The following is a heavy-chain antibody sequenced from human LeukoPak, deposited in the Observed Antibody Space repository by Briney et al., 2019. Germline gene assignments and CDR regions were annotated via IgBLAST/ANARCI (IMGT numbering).Heavy chain of an antibody. CDR3: AKLTSSSSSPWFDP. CDR1: EFTFSSYA. D-gene: IGHD6-6*01. V-gene: IGHV3-23*01. CDR2: ISGSGGST. J-gene: IGHJ5*02. Sequence: PGASLRLSCAASEFTFSSYAMSWVRQAPGKGLEWVSAISGSGGSTYYADSVKGRFTISRDNSKNTLYLQMNSLRAEDTAVYYCAKLTSSSSSPWFDPWGQGTLVTVSS.